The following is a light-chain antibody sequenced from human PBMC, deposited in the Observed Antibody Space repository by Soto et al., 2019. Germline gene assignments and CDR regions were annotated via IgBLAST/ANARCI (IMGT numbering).Light chain of an antibody. V-gene: IGKV3-20*01. CDR1: QSVSSSY. CDR2: DAS. CDR3: QQYYSFPPL. Sequence: EIVLTQSPCTLSLSPGERATLSCRASQSVSSSYLAWYQQKPGQAPRLLIYDASNRATGIPARFSGSGSGTDFTLTISCLQSEDFATYYCQQYYSFPPLFGGGTKVDIK. J-gene: IGKJ4*01.